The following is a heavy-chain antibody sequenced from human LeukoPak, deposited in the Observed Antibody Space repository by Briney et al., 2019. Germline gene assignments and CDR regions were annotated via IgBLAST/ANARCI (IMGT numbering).Heavy chain of an antibody. CDR2: IYYSGST. Sequence: SETLSLTCTVSGGSISSYYWSWIRQPPGKGLEWIGYIYYSGSTNYNPSLKSRVTISVDTSKNQFSLKLSSVTAADTAVYYCARGRADYYYYGMDVWGQGTTVTASS. CDR1: GGSISSYY. J-gene: IGHJ6*02. D-gene: IGHD6-25*01. V-gene: IGHV4-59*01. CDR3: ARGRADYYYYGMDV.